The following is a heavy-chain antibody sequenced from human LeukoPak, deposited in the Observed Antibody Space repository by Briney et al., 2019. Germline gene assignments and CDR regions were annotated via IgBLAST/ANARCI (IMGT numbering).Heavy chain of an antibody. Sequence: GGSLRLSCAASGFTFSSYAMSWVRPAPGKGLEWVSAISGSGGSTYYADSVKGRFTISRDNSKNTLYLQMNSLRAEDTAVYYCAKAPPYGSGMSGVLSCDYWGQGTLVTVSS. J-gene: IGHJ4*02. CDR3: AKAPPYGSGMSGVLSCDY. D-gene: IGHD3-10*01. V-gene: IGHV3-23*01. CDR2: ISGSGGST. CDR1: GFTFSSYA.